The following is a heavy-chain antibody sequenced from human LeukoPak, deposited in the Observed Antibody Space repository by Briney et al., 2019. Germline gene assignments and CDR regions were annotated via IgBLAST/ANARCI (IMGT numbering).Heavy chain of an antibody. CDR1: RYTFSGNA. D-gene: IGHD3-22*01. V-gene: IGHV1-3*01. CDR2: INAGNGNT. Sequence: ASVKVSCKASRYTFSGNAMHWVRQAPGQRLEWMGWINAGNGNTKYSQKFQGRVTITTDESTSTAYMELSSLRSEDTAVYYCARVDGSSGYYLGDYWGQGTLVTVSS. CDR3: ARVDGSSGYYLGDY. J-gene: IGHJ4*02.